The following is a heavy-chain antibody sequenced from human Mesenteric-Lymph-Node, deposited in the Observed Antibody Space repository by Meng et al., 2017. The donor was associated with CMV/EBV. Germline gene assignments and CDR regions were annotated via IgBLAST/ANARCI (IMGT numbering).Heavy chain of an antibody. V-gene: IGHV3-49*04. Sequence: GESLKISCTTSGFTFGDYTLTWVRQAPGKGLEWVGFIRSKAYGGTREYAASVRDRFIISRDDSKSIAYLQMDSLKAEDAAVYYCVRTPPPYCSSTSCYYYYAMDVWGRGTTVTVSS. CDR3: VRTPPPYCSSTSCYYYYAMDV. CDR2: IRSKAYGGTR. D-gene: IGHD2-2*01. CDR1: GFTFGDYT. J-gene: IGHJ6*02.